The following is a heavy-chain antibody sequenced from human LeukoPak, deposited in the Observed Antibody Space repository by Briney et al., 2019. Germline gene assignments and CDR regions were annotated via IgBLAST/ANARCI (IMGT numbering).Heavy chain of an antibody. J-gene: IGHJ4*02. V-gene: IGHV3-74*03. CDR2: INSDESVT. D-gene: IGHD2-2*01. CDR3: VRSRFTTSSFDY. CDR1: GFPFSSSW. Sequence: PGGSLRLSCAASGFPFSSSWMQWVRQAPGQGLVWVSRINSDESVTTYTNSVKGRFTISRDNAKNTLYLQMNSLRAEDTAMYYCVRSRFTTSSFDYWGQGTLVTVSS.